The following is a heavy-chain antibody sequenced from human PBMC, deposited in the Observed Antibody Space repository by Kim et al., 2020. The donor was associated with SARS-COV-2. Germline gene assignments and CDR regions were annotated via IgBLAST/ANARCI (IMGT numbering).Heavy chain of an antibody. CDR3: ARDGRITIFGVVPEGDFDY. CDR1: GFTFSSYS. Sequence: GGSLRLSCAASGFTFSSYSMNWVRQAPGKGLEWVSSISSSSSYIYYADSVKGRFTISRDNAKNSLYLQMNSLRAEDTAVYHCARDGRITIFGVVPEGDFDYWGQGTLVTVSS. V-gene: IGHV3-21*01. D-gene: IGHD3-3*01. J-gene: IGHJ4*02. CDR2: ISSSSSYI.